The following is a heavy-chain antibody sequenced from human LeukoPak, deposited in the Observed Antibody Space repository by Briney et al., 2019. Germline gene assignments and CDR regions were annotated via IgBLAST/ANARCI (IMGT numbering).Heavy chain of an antibody. V-gene: IGHV4-59*01. CDR2: IYYSGST. Sequence: SEILSLTCTVSGGSISSYYWSWIRQPPGKGPEWIGYIYYSGSTNYNPSLKSRVTISVDTSKNQFSLKLSSVTAADTAVYYCAREEIRSWFDPWGQGTLVTVSS. D-gene: IGHD5-24*01. CDR3: AREEIRSWFDP. J-gene: IGHJ5*02. CDR1: GGSISSYY.